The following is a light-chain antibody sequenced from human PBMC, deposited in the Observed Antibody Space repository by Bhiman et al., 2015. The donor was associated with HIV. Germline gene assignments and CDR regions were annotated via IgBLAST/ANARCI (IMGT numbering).Light chain of an antibody. CDR2: DVI. CDR1: SSDVGGYNY. Sequence: QSALTQPASVSGSPGQSITISCTGTSSDVGGYNYVSWYQHHPGKAPKLMIYDVIKRPSGVSNRFSGSKSGNTASLTISGLQAEDEALYYCSSYTNSDTWVFGGGTKLTVL. CDR3: SSYTNSDTWV. J-gene: IGLJ3*02. V-gene: IGLV2-14*03.